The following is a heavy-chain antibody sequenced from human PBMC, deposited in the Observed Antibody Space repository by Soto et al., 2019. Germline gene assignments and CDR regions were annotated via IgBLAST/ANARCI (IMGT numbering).Heavy chain of an antibody. D-gene: IGHD6-13*01. Sequence: EVQLVESGGGLVKPGGSLRLSCSASGFNFNSFAMHWVRQAPGKGLEYVSAISGNGGATYYADSAKGRFTISRDNSKNTLYFQMSSLGADDMAVYYCVKGRKAAGNTLKAVGMDVWGQGTTVIVSS. CDR3: VKGRKAAGNTLKAVGMDV. V-gene: IGHV3-64D*06. CDR1: GFNFNSFA. CDR2: ISGNGGAT. J-gene: IGHJ6*02.